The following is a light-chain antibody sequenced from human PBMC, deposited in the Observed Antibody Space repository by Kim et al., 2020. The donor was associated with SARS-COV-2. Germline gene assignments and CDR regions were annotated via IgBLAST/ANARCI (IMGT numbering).Light chain of an antibody. Sequence: AVGKTVRITCRGDSLRSYYASWDQQKPGQAPILVIYGKNNRPSGIPDRFSGSSAGNTASMTIAGTQAGDDADYCCNSRDSNNNVVFGGGTQLTVL. CDR2: GKN. J-gene: IGLJ2*01. CDR3: NSRDSNNNVV. CDR1: SLRSYY. V-gene: IGLV3-19*01.